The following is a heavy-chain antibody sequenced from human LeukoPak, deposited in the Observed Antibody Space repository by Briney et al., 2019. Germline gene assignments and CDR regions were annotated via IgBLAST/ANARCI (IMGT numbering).Heavy chain of an antibody. CDR3: ARDRVPGSSGSYYYGMDV. CDR1: GGSISSGSYY. CDR2: IYYSGST. J-gene: IGHJ6*02. V-gene: IGHV4-61*01. Sequence: SQTLSLTCTVSGGSISSGSYYWSWIRQPPGKGLEWIGYIYYSGSTNYNPSLKSRVTISVDTSKNQFSLKLSSVTAADTAVYYCARDRVPGSSGSYYYGMDVWGQGTTVTVSS. D-gene: IGHD3-22*01.